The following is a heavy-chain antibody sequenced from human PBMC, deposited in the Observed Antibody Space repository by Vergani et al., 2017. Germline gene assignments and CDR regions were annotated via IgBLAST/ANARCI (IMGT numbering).Heavy chain of an antibody. Sequence: QVQLVQSGAEGKKPGASVKVPCKASGYTLTSYDINGVPEATGQGLEGMGWKNPNSGNTGYAQKFQGSVTITRNTCISTAYMGVSSLRYEDTAVYYCARGPVGRHYSDGMDVWGQGTTVTVSS. CDR1: GYTLTSYD. D-gene: IGHD3-10*01. CDR3: ARGPVGRHYSDGMDV. CDR2: KNPNSGNT. J-gene: IGHJ6*02. V-gene: IGHV1-8*03.